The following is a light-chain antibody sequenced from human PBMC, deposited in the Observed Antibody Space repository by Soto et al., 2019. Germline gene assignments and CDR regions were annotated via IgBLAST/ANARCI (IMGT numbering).Light chain of an antibody. V-gene: IGKV3-11*01. Sequence: EIVLTQSPASLSLSPGERATLSCRASQSVPRNLAWYQQRPGQAPRLLIYDASSRATGIPDRFSGSGSGTDFILTISSLLPEDFAVYYCQQSSNWPPEITFGQGTRLEMK. CDR1: QSVPRN. J-gene: IGKJ5*01. CDR3: QQSSNWPPEIT. CDR2: DAS.